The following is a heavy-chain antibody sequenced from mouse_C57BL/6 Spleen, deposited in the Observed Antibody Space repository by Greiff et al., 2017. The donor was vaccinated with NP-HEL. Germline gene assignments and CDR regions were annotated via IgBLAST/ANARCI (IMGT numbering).Heavy chain of an antibody. CDR2: IDPSDSYT. Sequence: QVHVKQPGAELVMPGASVKLSCKASGYTFTSYWMHWVKQRPGQGLEWIGEIDPSDSYTNYNQKFKGKSTLTVDKSSSTAYMQLSSLTSEDSAVYYCARGSPNWEGSFDYWGQGTTLTVSS. J-gene: IGHJ2*01. V-gene: IGHV1-69*01. D-gene: IGHD4-1*02. CDR3: ARGSPNWEGSFDY. CDR1: GYTFTSYW.